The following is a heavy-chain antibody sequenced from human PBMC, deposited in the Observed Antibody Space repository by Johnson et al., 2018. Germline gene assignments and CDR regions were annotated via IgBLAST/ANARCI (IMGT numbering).Heavy chain of an antibody. CDR3: TTAYVGAFDI. D-gene: IGHD1-14*01. Sequence: QVQLVQSGGGVVQPGRSLRLSCAASGFTFSSYGMHWVRQAPGKGLEWVAVIWYDGSNKYYADSVKGRFTISRDNSKNTLYLQMNSLRAEDTAVYYCTTAYVGAFDIWGQGTMVTVSS. CDR1: GFTFSSYG. J-gene: IGHJ3*02. V-gene: IGHV3-33*01. CDR2: IWYDGSNK.